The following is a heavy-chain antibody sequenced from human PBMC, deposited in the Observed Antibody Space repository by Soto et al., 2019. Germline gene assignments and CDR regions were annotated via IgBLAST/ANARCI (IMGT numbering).Heavy chain of an antibody. CDR2: INHSGST. CDR1: GESFPDYY. V-gene: IGHV4-34*01. D-gene: IGHD3-16*02. J-gene: IGHJ4*02. Sequence: QVQLQQWGAGLLKPSETLSLTCAVYGESFPDYYWSWIRQPPGKGLEWIGEINHSGSTNYNPSLKSRVTISVDTSKNQFSLKLTSVTAADTAVYYCGRGGGGHDYVWGRYRPFDFWGQGTLVTVSS. CDR3: GRGGGGHDYVWGRYRPFDF.